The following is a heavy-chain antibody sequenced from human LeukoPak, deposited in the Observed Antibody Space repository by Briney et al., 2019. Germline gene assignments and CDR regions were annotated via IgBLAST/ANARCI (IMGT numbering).Heavy chain of an antibody. CDR3: AKSYCGCDWG. CDR2: ITGNGVYT. CDR1: GLPFGSYG. D-gene: IGHD2-21*02. V-gene: IGHV3-23*01. Sequence: GASLRLSCAVSGLPFGSYGMTWVRQAPGKGLEWVSGITGNGVYTYYADSVKGRFTISRDNFKSTLSLQMNSLRAEDTAVYYCAKSYCGCDWGWGPGTLVTVSS. J-gene: IGHJ4*02.